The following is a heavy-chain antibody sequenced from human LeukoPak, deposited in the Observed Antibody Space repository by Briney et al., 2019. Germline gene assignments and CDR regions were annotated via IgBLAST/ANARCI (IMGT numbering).Heavy chain of an antibody. Sequence: SETLSLTCAVYGGSFSGYYWSWLRQPPGKGLEWIGEINHSGSTNYNPSLKSRVTISVDTSKNHFSLKLSSVTAADTAVYYCARLNIIGSSPVHHFDYWGQGTLVIVSS. D-gene: IGHD6-13*01. J-gene: IGHJ4*02. CDR3: ARLNIIGSSPVHHFDY. V-gene: IGHV4-34*01. CDR1: GGSFSGYY. CDR2: INHSGST.